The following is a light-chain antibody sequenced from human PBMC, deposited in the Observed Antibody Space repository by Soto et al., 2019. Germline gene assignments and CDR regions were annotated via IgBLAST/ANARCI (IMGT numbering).Light chain of an antibody. Sequence: QSALTQPASVSGSPGQSITISCTGTSSDVGRYNYVSWYQQHPGKAPKLMIFEVTNRPSGVSDRLSGSKSANAASLTISGLQAEDEADYYCSSFTSSNTWVFGGGTKLTVL. CDR3: SSFTSSNTWV. V-gene: IGLV2-14*01. CDR1: SSDVGRYNY. CDR2: EVT. J-gene: IGLJ3*02.